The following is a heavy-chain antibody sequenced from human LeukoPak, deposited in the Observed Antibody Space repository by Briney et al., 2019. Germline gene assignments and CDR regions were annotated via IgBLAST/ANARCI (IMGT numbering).Heavy chain of an antibody. D-gene: IGHD6-19*01. CDR3: ATKVPGTSHFSS. J-gene: IGHJ4*02. CDR1: GFTFNDFE. Sequence: GGSLRLSCEASGFTFNDFEMNWVRQAPGKGLEWVSYESGSGSEIHYGDSVKGRFTISRDNANSSLYLQMNSLRAEDTAVYYCATKVPGTSHFSSWGQGTLVTVSS. V-gene: IGHV3-48*03. CDR2: ESGSGSEI.